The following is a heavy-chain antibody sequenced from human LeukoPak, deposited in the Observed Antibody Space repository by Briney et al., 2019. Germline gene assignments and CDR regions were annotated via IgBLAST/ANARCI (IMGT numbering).Heavy chain of an antibody. J-gene: IGHJ4*02. V-gene: IGHV3-23*01. Sequence: GGSLRLSCAASGFSFSNYAMTWVRQAPGKGLEWVSVIGSDGGGIQYADSVEGRFSISRDNSKNTLYLQMNSLRVEDTAVYYCAKYAPPTTVVTRFFDYWGQGTLVTVSS. CDR2: IGSDGGGI. CDR3: AKYAPPTTVVTRFFDY. CDR1: GFSFSNYA. D-gene: IGHD4-23*01.